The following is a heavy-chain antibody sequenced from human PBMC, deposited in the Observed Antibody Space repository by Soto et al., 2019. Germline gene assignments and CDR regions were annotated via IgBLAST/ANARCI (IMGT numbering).Heavy chain of an antibody. CDR1: GGSINTATHS. V-gene: IGHV4-30-2*01. CDR2: IYHSGST. J-gene: IGHJ4*02. Sequence: QLQLQESGSGLVKPSQTLSLTCAVSGGSINTATHSWSWIRQPPGKGLEWIGYIYHSGSTYYNPSVKTRATVSIDKSNNPFSLRLCSVTAADTAVYYCARGGGVPTTGDDYWGQGILVTVSS. CDR3: ARGGGVPTTGDDY. D-gene: IGHD3-16*01.